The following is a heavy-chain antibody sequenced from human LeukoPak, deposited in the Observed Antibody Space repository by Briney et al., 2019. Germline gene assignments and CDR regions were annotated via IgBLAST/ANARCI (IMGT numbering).Heavy chain of an antibody. Sequence: GGSLRLSCAASGFTFSSYAMSWVRQAPGKGLEWVSAISGSGGSTYYADSVKGRFTISRDNAKNSLCLQMNSLRDEDTAVYYCARDPSVAATGWGRWFDHWGLGTLVTVSS. J-gene: IGHJ5*02. CDR3: ARDPSVAATGWGRWFDH. D-gene: IGHD6-13*01. V-gene: IGHV3-23*01. CDR2: ISGSGGST. CDR1: GFTFSSYA.